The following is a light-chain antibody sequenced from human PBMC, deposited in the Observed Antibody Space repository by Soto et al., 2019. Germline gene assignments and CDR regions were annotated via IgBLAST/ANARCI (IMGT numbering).Light chain of an antibody. Sequence: ETVLTQSPGTLSLSPGERATLSCRASQSVSSRYLAWYQQKPGQAPRLLIYGASNRATGIPDRFSGSGSGTEFPRTISRLEPEDFAVYYCQQYITSPPMYTFGQGTKLEIK. CDR2: GAS. V-gene: IGKV3-20*01. CDR3: QQYITSPPMYT. J-gene: IGKJ2*01. CDR1: QSVSSRY.